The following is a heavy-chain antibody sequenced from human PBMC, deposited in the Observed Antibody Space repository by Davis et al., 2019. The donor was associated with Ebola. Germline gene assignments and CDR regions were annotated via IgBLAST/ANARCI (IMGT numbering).Heavy chain of an antibody. Sequence: PGGSLRLSCAASGFTFENYAMSWVRQAPGKGLEWVASITGSGAEADHADSVKGRFTISRDNSNNTLFVRVSRLRAEDTAIYYCVKGTTATSYSYYFAMDVRGQGTTVTVSS. CDR2: ITGSGAEA. V-gene: IGHV3-23*01. D-gene: IGHD4-17*01. CDR3: VKGTTATSYSYYFAMDV. CDR1: GFTFENYA. J-gene: IGHJ6*02.